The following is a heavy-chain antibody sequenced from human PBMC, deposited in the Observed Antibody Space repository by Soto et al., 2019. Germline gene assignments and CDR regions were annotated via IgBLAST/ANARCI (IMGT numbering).Heavy chain of an antibody. CDR1: GGIFGSHG. D-gene: IGHD3-22*01. CDR3: VRDRRIHYSDPHDEFVASDYEV. Sequence: QVQLIQSEAEVKKPGSSVRVSCTASGGIFGSHGFSWVRQAPGQRLERVGGFIPIFRTLTYTEKFQARVRIPANESTNTVYLALSSLTSEDTAVYYFVRDRRIHYSDPHDEFVASDYEVWGQWTMVSVSS. J-gene: IGHJ3*01. V-gene: IGHV1-69*01. CDR2: FIPIFRTL.